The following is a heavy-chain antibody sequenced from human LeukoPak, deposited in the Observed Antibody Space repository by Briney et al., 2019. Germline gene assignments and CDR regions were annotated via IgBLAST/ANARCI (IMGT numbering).Heavy chain of an antibody. J-gene: IGHJ4*02. V-gene: IGHV4-4*07. Sequence: SETLSLTCTVSGGSLSTYFWTWIRQPAGQGLEWIGRIYASGGTTHTPSLKSRVTMSVDTSKSQFSLKLSSVTAADTAVYYCARAVYDTSGYYIDYWGQGTLVTVSS. CDR2: IYASGGT. CDR1: GGSLSTYF. D-gene: IGHD3-22*01. CDR3: ARAVYDTSGYYIDY.